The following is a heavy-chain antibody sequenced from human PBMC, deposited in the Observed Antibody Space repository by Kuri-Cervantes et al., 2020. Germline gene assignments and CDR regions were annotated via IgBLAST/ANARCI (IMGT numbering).Heavy chain of an antibody. CDR3: ARAEWEFDNTAMVPGAFDI. D-gene: IGHD5-18*01. CDR2: IIPIFGTA. Sequence: SVKVSCKASGGTFSSYAISWVRQAPGQGLEWMGGIIPIFGTANHAQKFQGRVTITADESTSTAYMELSSLRSEDTAVYYCARAEWEFDNTAMVPGAFDIWGQGTMVTVSS. CDR1: GGTFSSYA. V-gene: IGHV1-69*13. J-gene: IGHJ3*02.